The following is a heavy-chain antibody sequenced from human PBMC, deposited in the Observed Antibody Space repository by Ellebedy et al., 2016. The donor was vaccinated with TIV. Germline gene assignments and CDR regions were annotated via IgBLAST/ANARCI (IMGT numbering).Heavy chain of an antibody. CDR1: GITVSTSY. Sequence: PGGSLRLSCVASGITVSTSYMSWVRQAPGKGLEWVSVLYSGGSTSYAGSVKGRFTVSRNNSKNTLYLQMTSRRGEDTAVYYCAREADSGYDYNGMDVWGQGTTVTVSS. V-gene: IGHV3-53*01. D-gene: IGHD5-12*01. J-gene: IGHJ6*02. CDR2: LYSGGST. CDR3: AREADSGYDYNGMDV.